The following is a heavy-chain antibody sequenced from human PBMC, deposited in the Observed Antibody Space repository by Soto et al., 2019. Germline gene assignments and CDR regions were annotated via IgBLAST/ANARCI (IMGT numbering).Heavy chain of an antibody. V-gene: IGHV3-48*02. J-gene: IGHJ4*02. CDR2: IGRRGAI. CDR1: GFTFSTYS. D-gene: IGHD3-3*01. CDR3: VRDSDFVADMTHGDY. Sequence: EVQLVESGGGLVQPGGSLRLSCAASGFTFSTYSMNWFRQAPGKGLEWVSYIGRRGAIYYADSVKGRFTISIDTAKNSLYLQMNSLRDEDTAVYFCVRDSDFVADMTHGDYLGQGTLVTVSS.